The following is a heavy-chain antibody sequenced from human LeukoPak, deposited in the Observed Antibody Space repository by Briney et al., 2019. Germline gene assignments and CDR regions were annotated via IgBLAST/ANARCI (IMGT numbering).Heavy chain of an antibody. CDR1: GFTFSSYG. J-gene: IGHJ4*02. D-gene: IGHD1-26*01. CDR2: IRYDGSNK. CDR3: AKDKYSGSYLVS. Sequence: PGGSLRLSCAASGFTFSSYGMHWVRQAPGKGLKCVAFIRYDGSNKYYADSVKGRFTISRDNSKNTLYLQMNSLRAEDTAVYYCAKDKYSGSYLVSWGQGTLVTVSS. V-gene: IGHV3-30*02.